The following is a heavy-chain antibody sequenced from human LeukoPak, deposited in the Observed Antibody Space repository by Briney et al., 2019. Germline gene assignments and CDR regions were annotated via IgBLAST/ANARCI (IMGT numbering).Heavy chain of an antibody. CDR2: ISSSSSYI. D-gene: IGHD5-18*01. J-gene: IGHJ4*02. Sequence: GGSLRLSCAASGFTFSSYSMNWVRQAPGKGLEWVSSISSSSSYIYYADSVKGRFTISRDNAKNSLYLQMNSLRVEDTALYYCAKDLGYTNYVASDWGQGTLVTVSS. CDR3: AKDLGYTNYVASD. CDR1: GFTFSSYS. V-gene: IGHV3-21*04.